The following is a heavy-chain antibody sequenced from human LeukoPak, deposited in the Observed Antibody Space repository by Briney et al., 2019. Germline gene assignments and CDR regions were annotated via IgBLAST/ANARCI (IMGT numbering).Heavy chain of an antibody. CDR2: TYYRSKWYN. V-gene: IGHV6-1*01. CDR1: GDSVSSNSAA. Sequence: SQTLSLTCAISGDSVSSNSAAWNWIRQSPSRGLEWLGRTYYRSKWYNDYAVSVKGRITISPDTSKNQVSLQLNSVTPEDTAVYYCATDACTPDSSSAYSDAFDIWGQGTMVTVSS. D-gene: IGHD3-22*01. CDR3: ATDACTPDSSSAYSDAFDI. J-gene: IGHJ3*02.